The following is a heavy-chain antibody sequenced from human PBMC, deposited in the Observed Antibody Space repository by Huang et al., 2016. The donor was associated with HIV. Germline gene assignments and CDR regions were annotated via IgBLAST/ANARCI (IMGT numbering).Heavy chain of an antibody. V-gene: IGHV4-34*01. J-gene: IGHJ3*02. CDR3: ARERMMGWWDDHDAFYI. CDR2: INHSGST. D-gene: IGHD1-1*01. Sequence: QVQLQQWGAGLLKPSETLSLTCAVYGGSFSGYYWSWIRQSPGKGLEWIGEINHSGSTNYNPYLTSRLNRAVDTSKNQFAVKRSSVTAADTAVYYCARERMMGWWDDHDAFYIWGQGTMVTVSS. CDR1: GGSFSGYY.